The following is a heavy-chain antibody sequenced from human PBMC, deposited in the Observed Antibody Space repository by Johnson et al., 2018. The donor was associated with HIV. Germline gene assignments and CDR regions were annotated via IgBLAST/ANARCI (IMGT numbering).Heavy chain of an antibody. D-gene: IGHD6-19*01. Sequence: MLLVESGGGVVRPGGSLRLSCAASGFIFDDYGMSWVRQAPGKGLAWVSGINWNGGSTGYADSVKGRCILSRDHAKNSLYLQMNSLRAEDTALYYCARVVLVRLAVAGPSRDAFDIWGQGTMVTVSS. V-gene: IGHV3-20*04. CDR1: GFIFDDYG. CDR2: INWNGGST. CDR3: ARVVLVRLAVAGPSRDAFDI. J-gene: IGHJ3*02.